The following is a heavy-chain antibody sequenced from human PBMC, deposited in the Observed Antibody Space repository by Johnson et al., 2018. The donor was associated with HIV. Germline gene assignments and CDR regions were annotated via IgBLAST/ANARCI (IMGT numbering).Heavy chain of an antibody. D-gene: IGHD2-15*01. CDR1: GFTFSSYA. CDR2: ISYDGSNK. V-gene: IGHV3-30*04. Sequence: QVQLVESGGGLVQPGRSLRLSCTASGFTFSSYAMHWVRQAPGKGLEWVAVISYDGSNKYYADSVKGRFTISRDNAKNSLFLQMNSLRAEDTALYSCARVGVDDAFDFWGQGTMVTVSS. J-gene: IGHJ3*01. CDR3: ARVGVDDAFDF.